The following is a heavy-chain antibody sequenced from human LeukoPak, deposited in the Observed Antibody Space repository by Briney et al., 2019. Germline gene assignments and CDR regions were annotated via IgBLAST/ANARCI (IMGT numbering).Heavy chain of an antibody. D-gene: IGHD3-22*01. CDR2: IKQDGSNK. J-gene: IGHJ4*02. V-gene: IGHV3-7*01. CDR3: AKFQTYYYDTSGYAYFDY. Sequence: GGSLRLSCAASGFTFSSYWMSWVRQAPGKGLEWVANIKQDGSNKYYADSVKGRFTISRDNSKNTLYLQMNSLRAEDTAVYYCAKFQTYYYDTSGYAYFDYWGQGTLSPSPQ. CDR1: GFTFSSYW.